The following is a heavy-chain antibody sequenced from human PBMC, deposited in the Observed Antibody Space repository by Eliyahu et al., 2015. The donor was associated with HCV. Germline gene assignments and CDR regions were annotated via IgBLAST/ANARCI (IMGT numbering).Heavy chain of an antibody. CDR2: IYHSGST. CDR1: GGXISSSNW. Sequence: QVQLQESGPGLVKPSGTLSLTCAVSGGXISSSNWWSWVRQPPGKGLEWIGEIYHSGSTNYNPSLKSRVTISVDKPKNQFSLKLSSVTAADTAVYYCARFSPYIAVAGTESYWGQGTLVTVSS. CDR3: ARFSPYIAVAGTESY. D-gene: IGHD6-19*01. V-gene: IGHV4-4*02. J-gene: IGHJ4*02.